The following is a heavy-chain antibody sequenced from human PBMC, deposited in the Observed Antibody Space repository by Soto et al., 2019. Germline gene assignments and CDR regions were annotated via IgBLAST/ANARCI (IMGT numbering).Heavy chain of an antibody. CDR3: ANLNDYDLLDY. CDR2: IIPILGIA. D-gene: IGHD4-17*01. J-gene: IGHJ4*02. V-gene: IGHV1-69*02. Sequence: PVEVSCKASGGTVCICTITWVRQAPGQGLEWMGRIIPILGIANYAQKFQGRVTITADKSTSTAYMELSSLRSEDTAVYYCANLNDYDLLDYWGQGTLVTVPQ. CDR1: GGTVCICT.